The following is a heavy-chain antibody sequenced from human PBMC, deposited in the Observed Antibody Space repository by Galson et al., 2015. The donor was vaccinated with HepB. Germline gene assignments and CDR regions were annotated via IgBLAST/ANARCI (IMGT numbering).Heavy chain of an antibody. CDR3: ARLGSGSHYNLRWDFDY. CDR2: ISTSSSHT. V-gene: IGHV3-11*03. CDR1: GFIFSDYY. Sequence: SLRLSCAGAGFIFSDYYMSWIRQAPGKGLEWVSFISTSSSHTNYADSMKGRFTISRDNAKKSLYLQMNSLRAEDTAVYYCARLGSGSHYNLRWDFDYWGQGTLITVSS. D-gene: IGHD3-10*01. J-gene: IGHJ4*02.